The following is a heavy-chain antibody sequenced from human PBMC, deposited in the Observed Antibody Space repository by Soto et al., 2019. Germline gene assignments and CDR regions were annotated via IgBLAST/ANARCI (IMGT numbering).Heavy chain of an antibody. D-gene: IGHD1-26*01. CDR2: IIPILGIA. J-gene: IGHJ5*02. V-gene: IGHV1-69*02. CDR1: GGTFSSYT. Sequence: QVQLVQSGAEVKKPGSSVKVSCKASGGTFSSYTISWVRQAPGQGLEWMGRIIPILGIANYAQKFQGRVTINGDKSSSTAYVELGGLRSGDTAVYYCARGGIVGAANWFDPWGQGTLVTVSS. CDR3: ARGGIVGAANWFDP.